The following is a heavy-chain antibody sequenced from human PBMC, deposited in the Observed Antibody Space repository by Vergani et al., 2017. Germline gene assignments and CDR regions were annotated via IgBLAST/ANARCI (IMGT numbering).Heavy chain of an antibody. CDR1: GGSFSGYY. Sequence: QVQLQQWGAGLLKPSETLSLTCAVYGGSFSGYYWSWNRQPPGQGLEWIGKINHSGSTNYNPSLKSRVTISVYTSKNQFSLKLSSVTAADTAVYYCARPSRRGSKAFDIWGQGTMVTVSS. D-gene: IGHD3-10*01. V-gene: IGHV4-34*01. CDR3: ARPSRRGSKAFDI. CDR2: INHSGST. J-gene: IGHJ3*02.